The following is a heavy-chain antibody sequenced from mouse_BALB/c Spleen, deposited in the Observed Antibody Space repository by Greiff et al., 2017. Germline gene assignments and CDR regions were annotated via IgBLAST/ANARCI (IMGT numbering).Heavy chain of an antibody. CDR1: GFSLTGYG. D-gene: IGHD2-14*01. V-gene: IGHV2-6-7*01. CDR2: IWGDGST. J-gene: IGHJ4*01. CDR3: AREDYRYDVGYAMDY. Sequence: QVQLQQSGPGLVAPSQSLSITCTVSGFSLTGYGVNWVRQPPGKGLEWLGMIWGDGSTDYNSALKSRLSISKDNSKSQVFLKMNSLQTDDTARYYCAREDYRYDVGYAMDYWGQGTSVTVSS.